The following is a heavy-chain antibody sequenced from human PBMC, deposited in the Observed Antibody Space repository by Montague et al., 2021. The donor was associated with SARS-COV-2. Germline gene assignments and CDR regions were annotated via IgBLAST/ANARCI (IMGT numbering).Heavy chain of an antibody. Sequence: SETLSLTCALYGGSFSGYYWSWIRQAPGKGLEWIGEINHIGSTNXNPSLKRRVTILVDTSKNHFSLKLSSVAAADTAVYYCARGRCSRPHYYDMDVWGKGTTVTVSS. V-gene: IGHV4-34*01. CDR3: ARGRCSRPHYYDMDV. CDR1: GGSFSGYY. D-gene: IGHD4/OR15-4a*01. CDR2: INHIGST. J-gene: IGHJ6*03.